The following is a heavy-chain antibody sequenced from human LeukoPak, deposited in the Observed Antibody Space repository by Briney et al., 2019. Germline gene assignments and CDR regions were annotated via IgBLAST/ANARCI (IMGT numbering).Heavy chain of an antibody. CDR2: IRSKGKNYAT. CDR3: ARIFHDTFGSFTFH. J-gene: IGHJ4*02. V-gene: IGHV3-73*01. Sequence: GGSLRLSCAASGFSFSDSAMPRVRQAPGRGLGWIARIRSKGKNYATTFAASVNGRFTLSRDDSKSTTYLQMNNLKADDTAVYYCARIFHDTFGSFTFHWGQGTLVTVSS. CDR1: GFSFSDSA. D-gene: IGHD3-10*01.